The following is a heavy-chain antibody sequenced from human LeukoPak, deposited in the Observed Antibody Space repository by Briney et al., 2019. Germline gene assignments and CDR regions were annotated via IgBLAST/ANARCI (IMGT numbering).Heavy chain of an antibody. D-gene: IGHD3-10*01. CDR3: ARAGPYDAFDI. CDR2: IYTSGST. V-gene: IGHV4-61*02. CDR1: GGSISSGSYY. J-gene: IGHJ3*02. Sequence: SETLSLTCTVSGGSISSGSYYWSWIRQPAGKGLEWIGRIYTSGSTNYNPSLKSRVTMSVDTSKNQFSLKLSSVTAADTAVYYCARAGPYDAFDIWGQGTMVTVSS.